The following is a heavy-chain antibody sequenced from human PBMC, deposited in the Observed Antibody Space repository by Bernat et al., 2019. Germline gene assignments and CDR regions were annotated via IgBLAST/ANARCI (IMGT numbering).Heavy chain of an antibody. J-gene: IGHJ4*02. V-gene: IGHV4-34*01. Sequence: QLQLQESGPGLVKPSETLSLTCTVSGGSFSGYYWSWIRQPPGKGLEWIGEINHSGSTNYNPSLKSRVTISVDTSKNQFSLKLSSVTAADTAVYYCARGPYCSSTSCVDYWGQGTLVTVSS. D-gene: IGHD2-2*01. CDR3: ARGPYCSSTSCVDY. CDR1: GGSFSGYY. CDR2: INHSGST.